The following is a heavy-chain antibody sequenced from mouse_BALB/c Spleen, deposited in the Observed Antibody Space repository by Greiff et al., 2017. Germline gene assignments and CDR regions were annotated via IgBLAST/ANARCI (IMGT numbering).Heavy chain of an antibody. V-gene: IGHV5-6-5*01. CDR1: GFTFSSYA. D-gene: IGHD2-1*01. Sequence: DVMLVESGGGLVKPGGSLKLSCAASGFTFSSYAMSWVRQTPEKRLEWVASISSGGSTYYPDSVKGRFTISRDNARNILYLQMSSLRSEDTAMYYCARERGGNSFAYWGQGTLVTVSA. J-gene: IGHJ3*01. CDR3: ARERGGNSFAY. CDR2: ISSGGST.